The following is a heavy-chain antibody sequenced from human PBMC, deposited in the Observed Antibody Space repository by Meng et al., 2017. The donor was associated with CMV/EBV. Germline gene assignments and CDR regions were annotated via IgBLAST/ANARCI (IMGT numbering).Heavy chain of an antibody. J-gene: IGHJ6*02. CDR1: GFTFRSYE. CDR2: ISSSGSTI. Sequence: GESLKISCAASGFTFRSYEMNWVRQAPGTGLEWISYISSSGSTIYYADSVKVRFPISRDNAKNSLYLQMHSLRAEETAVYYCARDLFVGFLEWLEGPYYYYYGMDVWGQGTTVTVSS. D-gene: IGHD3-3*02. CDR3: ARDLFVGFLEWLEGPYYYYYGMDV. V-gene: IGHV3-48*03.